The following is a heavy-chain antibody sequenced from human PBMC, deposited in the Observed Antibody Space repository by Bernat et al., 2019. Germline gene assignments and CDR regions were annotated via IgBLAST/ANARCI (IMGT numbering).Heavy chain of an antibody. CDR1: GFTFSDYS. Sequence: VQLVESGGGVVQPGRSLRLSCVASGFTFSDYSLHWVRQAPGKGVEWVAVVSYDGRNKYYPDSVQARFIISRDDSENTLYLQMDSLKSEDTAVYYCVRDGAALYYYHGMDVWGRGTTVTVSS. CDR2: VSYDGRNK. D-gene: IGHD6-25*01. J-gene: IGHJ6*02. V-gene: IGHV3-30*04. CDR3: VRDGAALYYYHGMDV.